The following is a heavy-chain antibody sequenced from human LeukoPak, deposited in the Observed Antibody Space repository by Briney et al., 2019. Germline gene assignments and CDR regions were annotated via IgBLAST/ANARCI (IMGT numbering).Heavy chain of an antibody. D-gene: IGHD7-27*01. CDR2: IYHTGIT. CDR1: GGSITNRNW. V-gene: IGHV4-4*02. J-gene: IGHJ3*02. CDR3: ARVFELGMNAVDI. Sequence: PSGTMSLTCTISGGSITNRNWWSWVRPPPGKGLEWIGEIYHTGITKYSPSLKSRVTISVDKSKNQFSLNVTSVTAADTAIYYCARVFELGMNAVDIWGQGTMVTVSS.